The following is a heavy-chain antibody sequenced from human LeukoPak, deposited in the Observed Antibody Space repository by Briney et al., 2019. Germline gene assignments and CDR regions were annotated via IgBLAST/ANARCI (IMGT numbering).Heavy chain of an antibody. Sequence: SETLSLTCTVSGGSTSNYYWSWIRQPAGKGLEWIGRMYSDGSTNYNPSVRSRVIMSIDTSKKQFSLKVTSVTAADTAVYYCARAIVGVTDAFDIWGQGTTVTVSS. CDR3: ARAIVGVTDAFDI. CDR1: GGSTSNYY. V-gene: IGHV4-4*07. CDR2: MYSDGST. J-gene: IGHJ3*02. D-gene: IGHD1-26*01.